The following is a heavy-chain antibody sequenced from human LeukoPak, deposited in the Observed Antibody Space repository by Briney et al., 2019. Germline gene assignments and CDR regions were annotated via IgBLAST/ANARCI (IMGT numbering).Heavy chain of an antibody. V-gene: IGHV3-23*01. CDR1: GFTFGTHA. Sequence: GGSLRLSCAASGFTFGTHAMTWVRQAPGKGLEWVSGMSGCGDTSYYADSVKGRFTISRDNSKNTLFLQTNSLRAEDTAVYYCAKLAGIRGWFVYYFDYWGQGTLVTVS. CDR3: AKLAGIRGWFVYYFDY. D-gene: IGHD6-19*01. J-gene: IGHJ4*02. CDR2: MSGCGDTS.